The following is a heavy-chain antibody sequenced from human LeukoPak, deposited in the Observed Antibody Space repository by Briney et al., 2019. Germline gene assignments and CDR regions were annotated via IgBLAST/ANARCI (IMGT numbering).Heavy chain of an antibody. Sequence: GRSLRLSCAASGVTFSSYAMHCVRQAPGKGLEWVGGISYAGSKEYYADSVKGRFTISRDNSKNTRYLQVNSLRAEATAVYYRARDHPPPRQYYYGSFSRRGIDVWGQGTTVTVSS. CDR3: ARDHPPPRQYYYGSFSRRGIDV. CDR1: GVTFSSYA. V-gene: IGHV3-30*04. J-gene: IGHJ6*02. D-gene: IGHD3-10*01. CDR2: ISYAGSKE.